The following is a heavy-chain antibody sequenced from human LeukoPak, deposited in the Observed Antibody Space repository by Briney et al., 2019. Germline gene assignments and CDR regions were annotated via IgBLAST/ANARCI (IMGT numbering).Heavy chain of an antibody. CDR2: ISAYNGNT. J-gene: IGHJ4*02. Sequence: ASVKVSCKASGYTFTSYGISWVRQAPGQGLEWMGWISAYNGNTNYAQKLQGRVTMTTDTSTSTAYMELRSLRSDDTAVYYCARETYYCDSSGFDYWGQGTLVTVSS. V-gene: IGHV1-18*01. CDR1: GYTFTSYG. D-gene: IGHD3-22*01. CDR3: ARETYYCDSSGFDY.